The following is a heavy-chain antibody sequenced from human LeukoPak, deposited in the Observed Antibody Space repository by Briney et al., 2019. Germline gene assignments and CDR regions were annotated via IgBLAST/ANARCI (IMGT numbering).Heavy chain of an antibody. D-gene: IGHD1-7*01. CDR1: GGSISSSSYY. Sequence: SETLSLTCTVSGGSISSSSYYWGWIRQPPGKGLEWIGSIYYSGSTYYNPSLKSRVTISVDTSKNQFSLKLSSVTAADTAVYYCARRGPTWNYGEIDYWGQGTLVTVSS. CDR2: IYYSGST. J-gene: IGHJ4*02. V-gene: IGHV4-39*01. CDR3: ARRGPTWNYGEIDY.